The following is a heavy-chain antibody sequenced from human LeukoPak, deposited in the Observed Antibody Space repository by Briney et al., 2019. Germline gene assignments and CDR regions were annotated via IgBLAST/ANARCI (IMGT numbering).Heavy chain of an antibody. V-gene: IGHV4-59*01. D-gene: IGHD3-10*01. CDR1: GGSINSYY. CDR2: IYYSGST. CDR3: ARDYYGSGKGWFDP. Sequence: SETLSLTCTVSGGSINSYYWSWVRQPPGKGLEWIGYIYYSGSTYYNPSLRSRVSISLDTSKNEFSLNLSSVTAADTAVYYCARDYYGSGKGWFDPWGQGTLVTVSS. J-gene: IGHJ5*02.